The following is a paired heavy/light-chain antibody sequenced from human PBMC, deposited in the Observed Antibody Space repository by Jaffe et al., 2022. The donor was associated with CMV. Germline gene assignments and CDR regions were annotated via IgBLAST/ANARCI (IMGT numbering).Heavy chain of an antibody. J-gene: IGHJ3*02. Sequence: EVQLVESGGGLVKPGGSLRLSCAASGFSFRTYSMNWVRQAPGKGLEWVSYINSGSSYIYYTDSVKGRFTISRDNAKNSLFLQMNSLRAEDTAVYYCARNLGYCSGDNCNDAFDIWGQGTMVTVSS. CDR3: ARNLGYCSGDNCNDAFDI. V-gene: IGHV3-21*01. CDR1: GFSFRTYS. D-gene: IGHD2-15*01. CDR2: INSGSSYI.
Light chain of an antibody. J-gene: IGLJ3*02. Sequence: QSILTQPPSASGTPGQRVTISCSGSSSNIGSNPVSWYQQLPGTAPKLLIFSNYQRPSGVPDRFSGSKSGTSASLAISGLQSDDEADYYCAAWDDSLIGGWVFGGGTKLTVL. V-gene: IGLV1-44*01. CDR3: AAWDDSLIGGWV. CDR2: SNY. CDR1: SSNIGSNP.